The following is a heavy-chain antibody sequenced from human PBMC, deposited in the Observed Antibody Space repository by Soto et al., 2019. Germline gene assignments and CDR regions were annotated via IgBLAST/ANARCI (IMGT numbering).Heavy chain of an antibody. V-gene: IGHV4-59*01. CDR2: IYYSGST. CDR1: GGSISSYY. J-gene: IGHJ4*02. D-gene: IGHD5-12*01. CDR3: AREDGYKRKGSFDY. Sequence: SETLSLTCTVSGGSISSYYWSWIRQPPGKGLEWIGYIYYSGSTNYNPSLKSRVTISVDTSKNQFSLKLSSVTAADTAVYYWAREDGYKRKGSFDYWDQGALVTVSS.